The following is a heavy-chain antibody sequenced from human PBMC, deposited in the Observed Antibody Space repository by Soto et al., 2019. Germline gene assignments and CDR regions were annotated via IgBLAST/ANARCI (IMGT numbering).Heavy chain of an antibody. D-gene: IGHD2-15*01. CDR2: INHSGST. V-gene: IGHV4-34*01. CDR3: ARVALPKDFDY. J-gene: IGHJ4*02. CDR1: GGSFSGYY. Sequence: SETLSLTCAVYGGSFSGYYWSWIRQPPGKGLEWIGEINHSGSTNYNPSLKSRVTISVDTSKNQFSLKLSSVTAADTAVYYCARVALPKDFDYWGQGTLVTVSS.